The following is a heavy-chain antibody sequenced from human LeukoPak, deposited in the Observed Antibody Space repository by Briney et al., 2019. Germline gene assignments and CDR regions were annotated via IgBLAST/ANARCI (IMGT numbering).Heavy chain of an antibody. CDR3: ARQGEGDAMVRGVSQRFKGDWSDP. Sequence: GESLKISCKGSGYSFTNYWIGWVRQMPGQGLEWMRIIFPGDSETRYSPSIQGQVTMSVDKYISTAYLHWSSLKASDTATYYCARQGEGDAMVRGVSQRFKGDWSDPWGQGTLVTVTS. J-gene: IGHJ5*02. D-gene: IGHD3-10*01. V-gene: IGHV5-51*01. CDR1: GYSFTNYW. CDR2: IFPGDSET.